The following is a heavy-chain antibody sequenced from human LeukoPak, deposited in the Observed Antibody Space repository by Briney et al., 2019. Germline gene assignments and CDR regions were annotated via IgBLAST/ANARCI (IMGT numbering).Heavy chain of an antibody. D-gene: IGHD6-19*01. CDR1: GFTFSSYA. CDR3: ARVAVAATGAFDI. CDR2: ISSNGGST. Sequence: GGSLRLSCSASGFTFSSYAMHWVRQAPGKGLEYVSAISSNGGSTYYADSVKGRFTISRDNSKNTLYLQMSSLRAEDTAVYYCARVAVAATGAFDIWGQGTMVTVSS. J-gene: IGHJ3*02. V-gene: IGHV3-64D*06.